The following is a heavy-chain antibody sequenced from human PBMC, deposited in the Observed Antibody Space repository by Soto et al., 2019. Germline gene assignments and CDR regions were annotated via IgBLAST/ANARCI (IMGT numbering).Heavy chain of an antibody. Sequence: EVQLLESGGGLVQPGGSLRLCCAASGFTFSSYAMAWVRQAPGKGLEWVSGISGSGGATYYADSVKGRVTISRDNSKNTLYLQMSSLSTEDTAVYYCAKSHYGGNTGYFDHWGRGTLATVSS. J-gene: IGHJ2*01. CDR2: ISGSGGAT. CDR1: GFTFSSYA. CDR3: AKSHYGGNTGYFDH. V-gene: IGHV3-23*01. D-gene: IGHD4-17*01.